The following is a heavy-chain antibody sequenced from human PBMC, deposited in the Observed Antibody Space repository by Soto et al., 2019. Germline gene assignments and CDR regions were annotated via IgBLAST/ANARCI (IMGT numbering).Heavy chain of an antibody. V-gene: IGHV3-23*01. J-gene: IGHJ6*02. D-gene: IGHD6-13*01. CDR2: ISGSGGST. CDR3: AKDGFGAAAGTSYGMDV. CDR1: GGTFGNYA. Sequence: GGSLRLSCAASGGTFGNYAMSWVRQAPRKGLEWVSAISGSGGSTYYADSVKGRFTISRDNSKNTLYLQMNSLRAEDTAVYYCAKDGFGAAAGTSYGMDVWGPGPTVTVSS.